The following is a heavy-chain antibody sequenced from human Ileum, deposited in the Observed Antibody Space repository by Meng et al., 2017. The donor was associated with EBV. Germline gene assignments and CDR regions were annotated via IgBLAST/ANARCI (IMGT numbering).Heavy chain of an antibody. V-gene: IGHV3-74*01. Sequence: EVPLWGSGGGLVQPGGSLRLSCAASGFSFSSYWMHWVRQAPGKGLVWVSHIDNDGTTTNYADSVKGRFTVSRDNAKSTLDLQMNSLRVDDTGVYFCVRDSPHANFDYWGQGALVTVSS. J-gene: IGHJ4*02. CDR2: IDNDGTTT. D-gene: IGHD2-8*01. CDR3: VRDSPHANFDY. CDR1: GFSFSSYW.